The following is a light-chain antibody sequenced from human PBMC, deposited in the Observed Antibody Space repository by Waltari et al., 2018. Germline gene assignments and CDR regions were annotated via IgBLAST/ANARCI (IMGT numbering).Light chain of an antibody. CDR1: SGPPSGCSF. J-gene: IGLJ3*02. CDR2: KAN. CDR3: LLYMGSGIWV. V-gene: IGLV8-61*01. Sequence: VVTQEPSLSVSPGVTVTLPCALGSGPPSGCSFSTWYQQSPGQTPRTLVYKANIRSSGVPDRFSGSVLGNKAVLIITGAQAEDESTYYCLLYMGSGIWVFGGGTKLTVL.